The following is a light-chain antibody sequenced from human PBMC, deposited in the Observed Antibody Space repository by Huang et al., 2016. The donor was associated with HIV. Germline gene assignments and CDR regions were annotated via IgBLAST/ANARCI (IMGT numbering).Light chain of an antibody. CDR3: HQRSNWPQT. J-gene: IGKJ2*01. V-gene: IGKV3-11*01. Sequence: EIVLTQSPATLSLSPGERATLSCRASQSVDRYLAWYQHKPGQAPRLLIHAASNRATGIPARFSGSGSETDFTLTISSLEPEDFAVYYCHQRSNWPQTFGQGTKVEIK. CDR2: AAS. CDR1: QSVDRY.